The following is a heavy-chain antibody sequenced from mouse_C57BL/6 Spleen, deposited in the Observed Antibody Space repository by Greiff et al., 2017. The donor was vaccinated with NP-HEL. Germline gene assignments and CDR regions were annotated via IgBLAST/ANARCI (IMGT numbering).Heavy chain of an antibody. J-gene: IGHJ2*01. V-gene: IGHV1-64*01. Sequence: QVQLKQPGAELVKPGASVKLSCKASGYTFTSYWMHWVKQRPGQGLEWIGMIHPNSGSTNYNEKFKSKATLTVDKSSSTAYMQLSSLTSEDSAVYYCARIGKLHYFDYWGQGTTLTVSS. CDR1: GYTFTSYW. CDR2: IHPNSGST. D-gene: IGHD3-1*01. CDR3: ARIGKLHYFDY.